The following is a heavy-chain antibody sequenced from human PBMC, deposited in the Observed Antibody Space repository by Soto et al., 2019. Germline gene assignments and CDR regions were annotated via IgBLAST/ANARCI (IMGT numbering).Heavy chain of an antibody. V-gene: IGHV1-18*01. D-gene: IGHD4-17*01. CDR2: ISAYNGNT. J-gene: IGHJ5*02. CDR1: GYTFTSYG. CDR3: ARQMTTVTTTWFDP. Sequence: VASVKVSCKASGYTFTSYGISWVRQAPGQGLEWMGWISAYNGNTNYAQKLQGRVTMTTDTSTSTAYMELRSLRSDDTAVYYCARQMTTVTTTWFDPWGQGTLVTVSS.